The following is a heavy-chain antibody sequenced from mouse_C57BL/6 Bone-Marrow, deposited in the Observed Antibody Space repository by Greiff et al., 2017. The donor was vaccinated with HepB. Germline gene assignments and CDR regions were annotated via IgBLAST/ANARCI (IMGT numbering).Heavy chain of an antibody. CDR3: ARLKVYDYDGAWFAY. V-gene: IGHV1-12*01. CDR2: IYPGNGDT. CDR1: GHTFTSYN. Sequence: QVQLKESGAELVRPGASVKMSCKASGHTFTSYNMHWVKQTPRQGLEWIGAIYPGNGDTSYNQKFKGKATLTVDKSSSTAYMQLSSLTSEDSAVYFCARLKVYDYDGAWFAYWGQGTLVTVSA. J-gene: IGHJ3*01. D-gene: IGHD2-4*01.